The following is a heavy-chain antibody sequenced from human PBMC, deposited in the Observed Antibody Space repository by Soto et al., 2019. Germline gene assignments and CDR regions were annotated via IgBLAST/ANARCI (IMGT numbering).Heavy chain of an antibody. D-gene: IGHD5-12*01. V-gene: IGHV4-59*02. Sequence: PSETLSLTCSFSGDSVTSHYLTWIRQSPEKGLEWIGFMHYIGFSPYNPSLKSRLTISVDRSKNHFTLQLTSVTVADTAMYYCARIGYSGYGKDYWGQGTLVTVSS. J-gene: IGHJ4*02. CDR3: ARIGYSGYGKDY. CDR1: GDSVTSHY. CDR2: MHYIGFS.